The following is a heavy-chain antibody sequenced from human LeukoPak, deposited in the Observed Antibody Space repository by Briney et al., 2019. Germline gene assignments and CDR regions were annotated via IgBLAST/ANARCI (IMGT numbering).Heavy chain of an antibody. V-gene: IGHV3-30*03. CDR1: GFTFSSYG. Sequence: GGSLRLSCAASGFTFSSYGMHWVRQAPGKGLEWVAVISYDGSNKYYADSVKGRFTISRDNSKNTLYLQMNSLRAEDTAVYYCAREGYGDYAIDYWGQGTLVTVSS. CDR2: ISYDGSNK. J-gene: IGHJ4*02. D-gene: IGHD4-17*01. CDR3: AREGYGDYAIDY.